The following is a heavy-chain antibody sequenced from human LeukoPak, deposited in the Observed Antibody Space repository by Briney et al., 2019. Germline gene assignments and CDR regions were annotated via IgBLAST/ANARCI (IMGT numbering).Heavy chain of an antibody. D-gene: IGHD3-16*01. J-gene: IGHJ3*02. CDR3: ARARGDLRFGVSDAFDI. Sequence: PGGSLRLSCAASGFTFSSYGMHWVRQAPGKGLEWVAFIRYDGSNKYYADSVKGRFTISRDNSKNTLYLQMNSLRAEDTAVYYCARARGDLRFGVSDAFDIWGQGTMVTVSS. CDR2: IRYDGSNK. V-gene: IGHV3-30*02. CDR1: GFTFSSYG.